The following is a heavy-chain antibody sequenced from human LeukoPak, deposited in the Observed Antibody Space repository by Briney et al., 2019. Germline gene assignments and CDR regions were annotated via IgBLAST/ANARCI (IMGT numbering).Heavy chain of an antibody. J-gene: IGHJ3*02. CDR2: IYTSGST. D-gene: IGHD2-2*01. Sequence: PSETLSLTCTVSGGSISSYYWSWIRQPAGKGLEWIGRIYTSGSTNYNPSLKSRVTMSVDTSKNQFSLKLSSVTAADTAVYYCARDCSSTSCTGDAFDIWGQGTMVTVSS. CDR3: ARDCSSTSCTGDAFDI. CDR1: GGSISSYY. V-gene: IGHV4-4*07.